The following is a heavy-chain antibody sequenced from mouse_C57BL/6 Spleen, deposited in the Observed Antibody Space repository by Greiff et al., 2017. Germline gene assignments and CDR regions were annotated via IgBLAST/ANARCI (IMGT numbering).Heavy chain of an antibody. CDR3: ARSDYSNYVDY. CDR2: IYPGDGDT. Sequence: QVQLQQSGPELVKPGASVKISCKASGYAFSSSWMNWVKQRPGKGLEWIGRIYPGDGDTNYNGKFKGKATLTADKSSSTAYMQLSSLTSEDSAVYFCARSDYSNYVDYWGQGTTLTVSS. V-gene: IGHV1-82*01. J-gene: IGHJ2*01. D-gene: IGHD2-5*01. CDR1: GYAFSSSW.